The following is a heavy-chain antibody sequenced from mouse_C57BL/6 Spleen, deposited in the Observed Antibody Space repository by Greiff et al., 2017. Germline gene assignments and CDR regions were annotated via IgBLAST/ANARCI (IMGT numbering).Heavy chain of an antibody. D-gene: IGHD1-1*01. CDR2: FYPGSGSI. Sequence: QVQLQQSGAELVKPGASVKLSCKASGYTFTEYTIHWVKQRSGQGLEWIGWFYPGSGSIKYNEKFKDKATLTADKSSSTGYMELSRLTSEDSAVYFCARHESPYGSSFYWYFDVWGTGTTVTVSS. V-gene: IGHV1-62-2*01. CDR1: GYTFTEYT. J-gene: IGHJ1*03. CDR3: ARHESPYGSSFYWYFDV.